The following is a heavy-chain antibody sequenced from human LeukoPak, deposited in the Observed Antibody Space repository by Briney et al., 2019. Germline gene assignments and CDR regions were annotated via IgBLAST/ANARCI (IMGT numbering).Heavy chain of an antibody. V-gene: IGHV4-39*07. CDR3: ARDPDYGDYVLN. D-gene: IGHD4-17*01. CDR1: GGSISSSSYY. J-gene: IGHJ4*02. Sequence: SETLSLTCTVSGGSISSSSYYWGWIRQPPGKGLEWIGSIYYSGSTYYNPSLKSRVTISVDTSKNQFSLKLSSVTAADTAVYYCARDPDYGDYVLNWGQGTLVTVSS. CDR2: IYYSGST.